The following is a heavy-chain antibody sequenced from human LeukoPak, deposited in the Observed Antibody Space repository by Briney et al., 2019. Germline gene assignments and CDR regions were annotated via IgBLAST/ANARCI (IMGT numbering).Heavy chain of an antibody. D-gene: IGHD3-9*01. CDR2: IWYDGSNK. CDR3: AREDDILTGYFDY. Sequence: GRSLRLSCAASGFTFSSYGMHWVRQAPGKGLEWVAVIWYDGSNKYYADSVKGRFTISRDNSKNTLYLQMNSLRAEDTAVYYCAREDDILTGYFDYWGQGTLVTVSS. CDR1: GFTFSSYG. V-gene: IGHV3-33*01. J-gene: IGHJ4*02.